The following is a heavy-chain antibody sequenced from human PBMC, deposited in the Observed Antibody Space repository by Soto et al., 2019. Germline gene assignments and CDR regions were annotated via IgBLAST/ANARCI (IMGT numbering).Heavy chain of an antibody. CDR3: ARVVDTASDWYFDY. CDR2: INPNSGGT. CDR1: GYTFTGYY. D-gene: IGHD5-18*01. J-gene: IGHJ4*02. V-gene: IGHV1-2*02. Sequence: ASVKVSCKASGYTFTGYYMHWVRQAPGQGLEWMGWINPNSGGTNYAQKFQGRVTMTRDTSISTAYMELSRLRSDDTAVYYCARVVDTASDWYFDYWGQGTLVTVSS.